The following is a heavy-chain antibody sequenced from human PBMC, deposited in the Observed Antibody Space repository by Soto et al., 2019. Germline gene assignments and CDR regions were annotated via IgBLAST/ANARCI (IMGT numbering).Heavy chain of an antibody. CDR1: GGSFSGYY. J-gene: IGHJ4*02. Sequence: SETLSLTCAVYGGSFSGYYWSWIRQPPGKGLEWIGEINHSENTNYNPSLKSRVTISVDTSKNQFSLKLSSVTAADTAVYYCARGALRGYSGYDSLDFDYWGQGTLVTVSS. D-gene: IGHD5-12*01. V-gene: IGHV4-34*01. CDR2: INHSENT. CDR3: ARGALRGYSGYDSLDFDY.